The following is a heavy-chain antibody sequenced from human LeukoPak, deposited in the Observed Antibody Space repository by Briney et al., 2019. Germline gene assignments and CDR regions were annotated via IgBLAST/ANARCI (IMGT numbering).Heavy chain of an antibody. CDR1: GFTFSSYS. Sequence: PGGSLRLSCAASGFTFSSYSMNWVRQAPGKGLEWVSYISSSSSTIYYADSVKGRFTISRDNAKNSLHLQMNSLRAEDTAVYYCARNYPLYPLWPDYYYYMDVWGKGTTVTVSS. CDR2: ISSSSSTI. CDR3: ARNYPLYPLWPDYYYYMDV. J-gene: IGHJ6*03. V-gene: IGHV3-48*01. D-gene: IGHD5-24*01.